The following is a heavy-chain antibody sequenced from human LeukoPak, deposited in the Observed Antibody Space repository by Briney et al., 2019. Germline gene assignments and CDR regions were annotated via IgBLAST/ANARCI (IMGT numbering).Heavy chain of an antibody. V-gene: IGHV3-21*06. CDR3: ATETNGRHYDY. CDR2: IGPTGSDR. J-gene: IGHJ4*02. D-gene: IGHD1-14*01. CDR1: GLTFSTSG. Sequence: PGGSLRLSCTTSGLTFSTSGFNWVRQAPGKGLEWVASIGPTGSDRYHADSIKGRFTISRDNANTFLYLQMDSLRAEDTAVYYCATETNGRHYDYWGQGTLLTVSS.